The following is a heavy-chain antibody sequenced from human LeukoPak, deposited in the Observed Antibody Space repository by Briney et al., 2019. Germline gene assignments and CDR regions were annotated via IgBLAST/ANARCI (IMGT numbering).Heavy chain of an antibody. Sequence: GASVKVSCKASGYTFISYYMHWVRQAPGQGLEWMGIINPTGGRTTYAQKFQGRVTMSSDTSTSTVFMELSSLRSEDTAVYYCARQQYSSFGYWGQGTPVTLSS. D-gene: IGHD6-13*01. CDR2: INPTGGRT. CDR1: GYTFISYY. J-gene: IGHJ4*02. CDR3: ARQQYSSFGY. V-gene: IGHV1-46*01.